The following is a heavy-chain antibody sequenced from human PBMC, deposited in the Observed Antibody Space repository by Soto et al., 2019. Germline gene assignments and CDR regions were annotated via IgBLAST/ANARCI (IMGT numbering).Heavy chain of an antibody. J-gene: IGHJ4*02. CDR2: IKSKANDGTI. CDR1: GFTFSNAW. V-gene: IGHV3-15*01. Sequence: GGSLRLSCAVSGFTFSNAWMNWARQAPGKGLEWVGRIKSKANDGTIDYAAPVQGRFTISRDDSKNTLYLQMNSLKTEDTAVYYCSHGYYQYFESWGQGTLVTVS. D-gene: IGHD5-18*01. CDR3: SHGYYQYFES.